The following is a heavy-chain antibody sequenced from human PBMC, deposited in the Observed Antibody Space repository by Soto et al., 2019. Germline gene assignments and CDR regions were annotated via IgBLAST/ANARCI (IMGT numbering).Heavy chain of an antibody. V-gene: IGHV4-34*01. J-gene: IGHJ6*02. CDR1: GGSFSGYY. CDR3: ARGNKKRRGSTYCDYGYYYYGMDV. Sequence: TSETLSLTCAVYGGSFSGYYWSWIRQPPGKGLEWIGEINHSGSTNYNPSLKSRVTISVDTSKNQFSLKLSSVTAADTAVYYCARGNKKRRGSTYCDYGYYYYGMDVWGQGTTVTVSS. CDR2: INHSGST. D-gene: IGHD4-17*01.